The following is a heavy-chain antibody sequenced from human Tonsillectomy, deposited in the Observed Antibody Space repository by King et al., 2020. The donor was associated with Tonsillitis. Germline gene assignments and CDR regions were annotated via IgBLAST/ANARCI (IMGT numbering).Heavy chain of an antibody. CDR2: ISGSGSS. Sequence: VQLVESGGGLVQPGGSLRLSCAASGFTFSSYAISWVRQAPGKGLEWVSAISGSGSSYYADSVKGRFTISRDNSKNTLYLQMNSLRAEDTAAYYCAKDPWSTRHYYYGMDVWGQGTTVTVSS. CDR3: AKDPWSTRHYYYGMDV. CDR1: GFTFSSYA. D-gene: IGHD2-2*01. V-gene: IGHV3-23*04. J-gene: IGHJ6*02.